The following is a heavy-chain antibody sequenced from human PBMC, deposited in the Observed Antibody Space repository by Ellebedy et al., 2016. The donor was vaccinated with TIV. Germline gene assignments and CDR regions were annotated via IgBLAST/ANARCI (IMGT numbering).Heavy chain of an antibody. CDR1: GYTFTSYG. Sequence: AASVKVSCKASGYTFTSYGISWVRQASGQGLEWMGWINPNSGGTNYAQKFQGWVTMTRDTSISTAYMELSRLRSDDTAVYYCARDGGSYSDFDYWGQGTLVTVSS. J-gene: IGHJ4*02. V-gene: IGHV1-2*04. CDR3: ARDGGSYSDFDY. CDR2: INPNSGGT. D-gene: IGHD1-26*01.